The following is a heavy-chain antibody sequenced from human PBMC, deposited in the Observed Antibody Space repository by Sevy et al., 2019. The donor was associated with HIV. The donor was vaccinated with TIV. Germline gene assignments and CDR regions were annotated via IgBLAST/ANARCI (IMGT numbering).Heavy chain of an antibody. CDR1: GDSINTYY. J-gene: IGHJ4*02. CDR3: ARLRWDLVVVPGATPGCYFDS. V-gene: IGHV4-59*08. Sequence: SETLSLTCTVSGDSINTYYWSWIRQPPGKGLEWIGYVSHSGNTNYNPSLKSRVSISVDRSTNQFSLKVKSVTAADTAVYYCARLRWDLVVVPGATPGCYFDSWGQGTLVTVSS. D-gene: IGHD2-2*02. CDR2: VSHSGNT.